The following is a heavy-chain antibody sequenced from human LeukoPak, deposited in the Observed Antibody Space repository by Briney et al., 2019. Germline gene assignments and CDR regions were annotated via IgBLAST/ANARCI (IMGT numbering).Heavy chain of an antibody. V-gene: IGHV1-69*04. Sequence: GASVKVSCKASGGTFSSYAISWVRQAPGQGLEWMGRIIPILGIANYAQKFQGRVTITADKSTSTAYMELSSLRSEDTAVYYCARWVYSGSYTEYFDYWGREPWSPSPQ. CDR2: IIPILGIA. CDR1: GGTFSSYA. D-gene: IGHD1-26*01. CDR3: ARWVYSGSYTEYFDY. J-gene: IGHJ4*02.